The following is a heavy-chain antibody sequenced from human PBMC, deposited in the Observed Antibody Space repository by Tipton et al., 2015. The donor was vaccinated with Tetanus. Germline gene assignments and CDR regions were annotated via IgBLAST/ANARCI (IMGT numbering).Heavy chain of an antibody. J-gene: IGHJ4*02. D-gene: IGHD3-10*01. CDR3: ARDPHTIRTGNHRGFDY. CDR1: GFDFRSDW. V-gene: IGHV3-7*03. CDR2: IKQDGNEK. Sequence: SLRLSCAASGFDFRSDWMTWVRQAPGKGLEWAANIKQDGNEKYHVDSVKGRFTISRDNGKNLLYLEMNSLRVEDTAVYYCARDPHTIRTGNHRGFDYWGQGTLVTVSS.